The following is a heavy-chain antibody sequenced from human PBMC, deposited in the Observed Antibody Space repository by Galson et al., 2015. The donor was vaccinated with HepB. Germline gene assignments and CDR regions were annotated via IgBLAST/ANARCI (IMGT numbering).Heavy chain of an antibody. CDR2: ILYDGSNK. CDR3: ASTTHYFDDSGYYSPFEY. Sequence: SLRLSCAASGFTFSSYAMHWVRQAPGKGLEWVSVILYDGSNKYYADSVKGRFTISRDNSKNTLYLQMNTLRPEDTAVYYCASTTHYFDDSGYYSPFEYWGQGTLVTVSS. J-gene: IGHJ4*02. CDR1: GFTFSSYA. D-gene: IGHD3-22*01. V-gene: IGHV3-30-3*01.